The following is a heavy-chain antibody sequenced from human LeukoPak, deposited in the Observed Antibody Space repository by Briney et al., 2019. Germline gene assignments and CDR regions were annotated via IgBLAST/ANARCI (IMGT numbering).Heavy chain of an antibody. CDR1: GYTFTSYG. CDR2: ISAYNGNT. V-gene: IGHV1-18*01. J-gene: IGHJ6*03. D-gene: IGHD5-24*01. Sequence: ASVKVSCKASGYTFTSYGISWVRQAPGQGLEWMGWISAYNGNTNYAQKFQGRVTITADKSTSTAYMELSSLTSEDTAVYYCARAGEGYKSYYYYVDVWGKGTTVTVSS. CDR3: ARAGEGYKSYYYYVDV.